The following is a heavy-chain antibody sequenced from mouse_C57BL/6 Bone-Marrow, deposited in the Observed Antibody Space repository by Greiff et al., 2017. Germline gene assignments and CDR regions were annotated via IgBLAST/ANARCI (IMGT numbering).Heavy chain of an antibody. V-gene: IGHV5-9*01. CDR2: ISGGGGNT. CDR1: GFTFSSYT. CDR3: SRQITTVLATKYFDV. J-gene: IGHJ1*03. Sequence: EVKLVESGGGLVKPGGSLKLSCAASGFTFSSYTMSWVRQTPEKRLQWVAAISGGGGNTYYPDSVKGRFTISRDNDKTILYLQMSSLRSEYTALYYCSRQITTVLATKYFDVWGTGTTVTVSS. D-gene: IGHD1-1*01.